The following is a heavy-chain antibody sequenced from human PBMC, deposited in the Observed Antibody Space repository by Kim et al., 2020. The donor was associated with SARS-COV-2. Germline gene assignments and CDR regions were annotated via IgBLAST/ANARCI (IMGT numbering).Heavy chain of an antibody. V-gene: IGHV4-39*07. J-gene: IGHJ1*01. Sequence: SLKSRVTISVDTAKNQFSLKLSSVTAADTAVYYCARDILTGYYGAGYFQHWGQGTLVTVSS. CDR3: ARDILTGYYGAGYFQH. D-gene: IGHD3-9*01.